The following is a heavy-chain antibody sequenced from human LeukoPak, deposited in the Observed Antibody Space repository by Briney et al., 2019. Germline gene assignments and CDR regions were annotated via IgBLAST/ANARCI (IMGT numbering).Heavy chain of an antibody. CDR2: ISGSGGST. Sequence: PGGSLRLSCAASGFTFSSYAMSWVRQAPGKGLEWVSAISGSGGSTYYADSMKGRFTISRDNSKNTLYLQMNSLRAEDTAVYYCAKRYYDYVWGSYLLNWGQGTLVTVSS. CDR3: AKRYYDYVWGSYLLN. CDR1: GFTFSSYA. V-gene: IGHV3-23*01. D-gene: IGHD3-16*01. J-gene: IGHJ4*02.